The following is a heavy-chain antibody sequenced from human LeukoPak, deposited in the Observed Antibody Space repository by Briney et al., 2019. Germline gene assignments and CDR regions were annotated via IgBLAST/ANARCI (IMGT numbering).Heavy chain of an antibody. J-gene: IGHJ4*02. Sequence: ASVKVSCKVSGYTFTGYYMHWVQQAPGQGLEWMGWINPNSGGTNYAQKFQGRVTMTRDTSISTAYMELSRLRSDDTAVYYCARDVSSSSGYDYWGQGTLVTVSS. CDR2: INPNSGGT. D-gene: IGHD6-6*01. V-gene: IGHV1-2*02. CDR1: GYTFTGYY. CDR3: ARDVSSSSGYDY.